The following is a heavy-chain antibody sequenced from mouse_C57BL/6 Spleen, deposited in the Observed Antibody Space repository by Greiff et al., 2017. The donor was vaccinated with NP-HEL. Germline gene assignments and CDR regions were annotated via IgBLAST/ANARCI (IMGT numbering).Heavy chain of an antibody. CDR1: GYTFTEYT. CDR2: FYPGSGSI. V-gene: IGHV1-62-2*01. D-gene: IGHD3-2*02. Sequence: QVQLQQSGAELVKPGASVKLSCKASGYTFTEYTIHWVKQRSGQGLEWIGWFYPGSGSIKYNEKFKDKATLTADKSSSTVYMELSRLTSEDSAVYFCARHEVGSSGYLYYAMDYWGQGTSVTVSS. J-gene: IGHJ4*01. CDR3: ARHEVGSSGYLYYAMDY.